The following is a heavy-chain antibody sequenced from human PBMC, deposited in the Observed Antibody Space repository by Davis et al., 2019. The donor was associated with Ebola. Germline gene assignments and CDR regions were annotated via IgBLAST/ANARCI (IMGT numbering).Heavy chain of an antibody. CDR1: GYTFTGYY. CDR3: TVGGIGGMGDY. V-gene: IGHV1-2*06. Sequence: ASVKVSCKASGYTFTGYYMHWVRQAPGQGLEWMGRINPNSGGTNYAQKFQGRVTMTEDTSTNTAYMELSSLRSEDTAVYYCTVGGIGGMGDYWGQGTLVTVSS. D-gene: IGHD1-26*01. J-gene: IGHJ4*02. CDR2: INPNSGGT.